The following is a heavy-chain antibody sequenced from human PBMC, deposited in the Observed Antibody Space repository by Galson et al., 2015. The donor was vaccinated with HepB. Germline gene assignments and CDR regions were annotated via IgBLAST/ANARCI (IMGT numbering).Heavy chain of an antibody. CDR2: ISGSGGST. D-gene: IGHD3-3*01. J-gene: IGHJ6*02. V-gene: IGHV3-23*01. Sequence: SLRLSCAASGFTFSSYAMSWVRQAPGKGLEWVSTISGSGGSTYYADSVKGRFTISRDNSKNTLYLQMNSLRAEDTAVFYCAKDAARYDFADVWGQGTTVTVPS. CDR3: AKDAARYDFADV. CDR1: GFTFSSYA.